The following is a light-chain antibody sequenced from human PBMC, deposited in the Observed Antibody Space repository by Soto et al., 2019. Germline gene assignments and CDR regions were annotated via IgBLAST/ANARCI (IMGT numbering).Light chain of an antibody. V-gene: IGLV2-23*02. CDR1: SSDVGSYNL. J-gene: IGLJ3*02. Sequence: QSALTQPASVSGSPGQSITISCTGTSSDVGSYNLVSWYQQHPGKAPKVIIYEVNKRPSGISNRFSASKSGNTASLTIAGLQAEDEAAYYCFSKGTGGTCMMFGGGTKLPS. CDR3: FSKGTGGTCMM. CDR2: EVN.